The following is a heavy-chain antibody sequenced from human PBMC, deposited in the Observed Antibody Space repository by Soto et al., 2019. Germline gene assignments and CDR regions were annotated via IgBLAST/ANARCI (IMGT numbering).Heavy chain of an antibody. CDR2: IYYSGST. D-gene: IGHD3-22*01. J-gene: IGHJ4*02. CDR3: ARDSGRSGYYHDY. V-gene: IGHV4-61*01. CDR1: GASVSSGSYY. Sequence: QVQLQESGPGLVKPSETLSLTCTVSGASVSSGSYYWSWIRQPPGKGLEWIGYIYYSGSTNYNPSLRSRVTISVVTSKSQYSLKLRSGTAADTAGYYCARDSGRSGYYHDYWGQGTLVRVSS.